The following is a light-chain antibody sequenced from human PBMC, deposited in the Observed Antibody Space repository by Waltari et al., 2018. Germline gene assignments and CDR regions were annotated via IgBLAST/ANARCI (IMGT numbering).Light chain of an antibody. CDR3: QQYYTFSVT. V-gene: IGKV1-5*03. Sequence: DIQMTQSPSTLSASVGDRVPITCRASQSINIWLAWYQQKPGKAPKLLIYKASNLASGVPSRFSGSGSGTEFTLTINSLQPDDFATYYCQQYYTFSVTFGQGTRLEIK. CDR1: QSINIW. CDR2: KAS. J-gene: IGKJ5*01.